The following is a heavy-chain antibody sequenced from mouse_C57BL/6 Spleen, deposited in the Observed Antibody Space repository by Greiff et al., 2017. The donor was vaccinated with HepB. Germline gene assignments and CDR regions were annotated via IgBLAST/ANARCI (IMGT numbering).Heavy chain of an antibody. CDR2: IWTGGGT. D-gene: IGHD2-2*01. J-gene: IGHJ2*01. Sequence: VKLMESGPGLVAPSQSLSITCTVSGFSLTSYAISWVRQPPGKGLEWLGVIWTGGGTNYNSALKSRLSISKDNSKSQVFLKMNSLQTDDTARYYCARNSGTMVTPYYFDYWGQGTTLTVSS. CDR3: ARNSGTMVTPYYFDY. V-gene: IGHV2-9-1*01. CDR1: GFSLTSYA.